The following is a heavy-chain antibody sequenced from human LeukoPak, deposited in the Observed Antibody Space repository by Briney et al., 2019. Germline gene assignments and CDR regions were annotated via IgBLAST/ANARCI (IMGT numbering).Heavy chain of an antibody. D-gene: IGHD3-10*01. CDR3: ASLYGSGSYSKLDY. V-gene: IGHV4-30-4*08. J-gene: IGHJ4*02. CDR1: GGSISSGDYY. CDR2: IYYSGST. Sequence: PSGTLSLTCTVSGGSISSGDYYWSWIRQPPGKGLEWIGYIYYSGSTYYNPSLKSRVAISVDTSKNQFSLKLSSVTAADTAVYYCASLYGSGSYSKLDYWGQGTLVTVSS.